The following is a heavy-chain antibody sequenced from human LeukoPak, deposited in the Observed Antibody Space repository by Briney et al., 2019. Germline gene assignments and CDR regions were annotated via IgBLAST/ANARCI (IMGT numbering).Heavy chain of an antibody. Sequence: ASVTVSCKASGYTFTGYYMHWVGQAPGQGLEWMGWINPNSGGTNYAQKLQGRVTMTRDTSISTAYMELSRLRSDDTAVYYCARDRHQLLPGEDYWGQGTLVTVSS. J-gene: IGHJ4*02. V-gene: IGHV1-2*02. CDR1: GYTFTGYY. D-gene: IGHD2-2*01. CDR3: ARDRHQLLPGEDY. CDR2: INPNSGGT.